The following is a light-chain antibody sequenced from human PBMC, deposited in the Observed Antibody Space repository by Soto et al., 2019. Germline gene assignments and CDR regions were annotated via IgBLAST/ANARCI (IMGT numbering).Light chain of an antibody. V-gene: IGKV3-20*01. CDR1: QSVAKNY. CDR2: DAS. Sequence: EIVLTQSPGTLSLSPGERATLSCRASQSVAKNYLAWYQQEPGQAPRLLIYDASTRATGIPDRFSGSGSGTDLTLTISRLEPEDFEVYYCHQYASSPQTFGQGTKVEIK. J-gene: IGKJ1*01. CDR3: HQYASSPQT.